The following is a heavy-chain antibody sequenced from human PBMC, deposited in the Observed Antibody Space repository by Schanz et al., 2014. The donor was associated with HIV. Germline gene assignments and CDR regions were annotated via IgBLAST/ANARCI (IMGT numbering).Heavy chain of an antibody. J-gene: IGHJ6*02. D-gene: IGHD2-15*01. V-gene: IGHV4-4*07. Sequence: QVQLQESGPGLVKPSETLSLTCTVSGGSISAFYWSWIRQPAGKGLELIGRIYTSGSTSYSPSLKSRVTVSVDTSQNQISLNLSSVTAADTAVYYCARAFCSGGSCFAGYGLDVWGQGTTVTVSS. CDR2: IYTSGST. CDR1: GGSISAFY. CDR3: ARAFCSGGSCFAGYGLDV.